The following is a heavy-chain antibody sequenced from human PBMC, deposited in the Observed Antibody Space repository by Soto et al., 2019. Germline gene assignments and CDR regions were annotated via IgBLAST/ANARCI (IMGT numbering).Heavy chain of an antibody. V-gene: IGHV3-23*01. D-gene: IGHD3-22*01. CDR1: GFTFNSYA. Sequence: PGGSLRLSCAASGFTFNSYAMTWVRQAPGKGLECVSAISGSGYSTYYADSVKGRFTISRDNSKNTLYLEMNTLRADDTAVYYCGGGYPPPYWGQGTLVTVSS. J-gene: IGHJ4*02. CDR3: GGGYPPPY. CDR2: ISGSGYST.